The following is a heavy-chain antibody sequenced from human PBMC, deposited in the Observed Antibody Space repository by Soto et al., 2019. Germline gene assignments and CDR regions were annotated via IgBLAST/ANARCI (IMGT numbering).Heavy chain of an antibody. J-gene: IGHJ6*02. CDR3: ARRNYRDYYYGMDV. CDR1: GYSFTSYW. CDR2: IDPSDSYT. D-gene: IGHD4-4*01. V-gene: IGHV5-10-1*01. Sequence: LGESLKISCKGSGYSFTSYWISWVRQMPGEGLEWMGRIDPSDSYTNYSPSFQGHVTISADKSISTAYLQWSSLKASDTAMYYCARRNYRDYYYGMDVWGQGTTVTVSS.